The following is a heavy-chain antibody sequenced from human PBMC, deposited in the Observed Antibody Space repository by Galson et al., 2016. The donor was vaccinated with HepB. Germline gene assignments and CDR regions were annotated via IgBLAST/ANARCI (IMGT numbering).Heavy chain of an antibody. CDR2: ITWNSGAT. CDR1: GFTFDDHA. D-gene: IGHD2/OR15-2a*01. CDR3: TRGVSWAFDI. J-gene: IGHJ3*02. Sequence: SLRLSCAASGFTFDDHAMHWVRRAPGRGLEWVARITWNSGATGYAASLSGRFTISRDNAKKTMFLQMNSLRAEDTAVYYCTRGVSWAFDIWGQGTMVTVSS. V-gene: IGHV3-9*01.